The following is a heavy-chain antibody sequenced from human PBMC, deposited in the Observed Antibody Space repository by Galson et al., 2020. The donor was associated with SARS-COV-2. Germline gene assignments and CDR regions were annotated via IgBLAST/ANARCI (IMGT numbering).Heavy chain of an antibody. J-gene: IGHJ5*02. Sequence: GGSLSLACAASGFTFGDYCMNWVSPAPGKGLEWVSSITSRGDIYYADSVRGRFTISRDNAKNSLYLQMNSLRVEDTAVYYCARDSPLSWTRGPFAPWGQGTLVTVSS. V-gene: IGHV3-21*01. CDR1: GFTFGDYC. CDR2: ITSRGDI. D-gene: IGHD6-13*01. CDR3: ARDSPLSWTRGPFAP.